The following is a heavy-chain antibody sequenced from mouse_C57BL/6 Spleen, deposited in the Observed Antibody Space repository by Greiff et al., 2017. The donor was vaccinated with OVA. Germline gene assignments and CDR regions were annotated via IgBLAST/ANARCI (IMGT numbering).Heavy chain of an antibody. CDR2: INPNNGGT. D-gene: IGHD1-1*01. Sequence: EVQLQQSGPELVKPGASVKISCKASGYTFTDYYMNWVKQSHGKSLEWIGDINPNNGGTSYNQKFKGKATLTVDKSSSTAYMELRSLTSEDSAVYYCARRDCSSPLDYWGQGTTLTVSS. J-gene: IGHJ2*01. CDR1: GYTFTDYY. V-gene: IGHV1-26*01. CDR3: ARRDCSSPLDY.